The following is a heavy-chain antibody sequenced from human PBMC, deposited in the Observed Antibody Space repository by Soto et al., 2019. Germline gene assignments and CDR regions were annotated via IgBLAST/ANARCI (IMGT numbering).Heavy chain of an antibody. CDR3: ARDGRSITGTTFGYY. CDR1: GFTFSSYS. CDR2: ISSSSSYI. D-gene: IGHD1-7*01. J-gene: IGHJ4*02. V-gene: IGHV3-21*01. Sequence: EVQLVESGGGLVKPGGSLRLSCAASGFTFSSYSMNWVRQAPGKGLEWVSSISSSSSYIYYADSVKGRFTISRDNAKNSLYLQINSLRAEDTAVYYCARDGRSITGTTFGYYWGQGSLVTVSS.